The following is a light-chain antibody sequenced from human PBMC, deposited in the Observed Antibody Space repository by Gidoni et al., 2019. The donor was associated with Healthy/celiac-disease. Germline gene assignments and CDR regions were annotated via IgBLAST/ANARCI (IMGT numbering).Light chain of an antibody. Sequence: QSVLTQPPSVSGAPRQRVTISCTGSSSNIWAGYDVHWYQQLPGTAPKLLIYGNSNRPSGVPDRFSGSKSGTSASLAITGLQAEDEADYYCQSYDSSLVVFGGGTKLTVL. CDR3: QSYDSSLVV. V-gene: IGLV1-40*01. CDR2: GNS. CDR1: SSNIWAGYD. J-gene: IGLJ2*01.